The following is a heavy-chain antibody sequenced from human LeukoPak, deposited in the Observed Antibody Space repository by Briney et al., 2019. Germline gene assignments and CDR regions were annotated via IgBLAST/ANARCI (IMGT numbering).Heavy chain of an antibody. CDR2: ISSSSSYI. Sequence: PGGSLRLSCAASGFTFSSYSMNWVRQAPGKGLEWVSSISSSSSYIYYADSVKGRFTISRDNAKNSLYLQMNSLRAEDTAVYYCASTVIPYYGMDVWGQGTTVTVSS. V-gene: IGHV3-21*01. CDR3: ASTVIPYYGMDV. CDR1: GFTFSSYS. J-gene: IGHJ6*02. D-gene: IGHD4-17*01.